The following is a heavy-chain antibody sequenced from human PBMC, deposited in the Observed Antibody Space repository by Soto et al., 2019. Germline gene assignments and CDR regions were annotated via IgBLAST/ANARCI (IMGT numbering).Heavy chain of an antibody. J-gene: IGHJ4*02. CDR2: IYHSGST. CDR3: ASYSSSSSFDY. Sequence: PSETLSLTCAVSGYSISSGYYWGWIRQPPGKGLEWIGSIYHSGSTYYNPSLKSRVTISVDTSKNQFSLKLSSVTAADTAVYYCASYSSSSSFDYWGQGTLVTAPQ. CDR1: GYSISSGYY. V-gene: IGHV4-38-2*01. D-gene: IGHD6-6*01.